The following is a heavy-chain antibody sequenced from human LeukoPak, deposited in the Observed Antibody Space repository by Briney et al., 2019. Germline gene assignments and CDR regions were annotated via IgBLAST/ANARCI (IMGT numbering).Heavy chain of an antibody. J-gene: IGHJ4*02. CDR1: GFTFSDYG. D-gene: IGHD6-13*01. V-gene: IGHV3-30*18. CDR3: VKDMKIKAAGYYFDY. CDR2: IANDGRGK. Sequence: GGSLTLSCAASGFTFSDYGMHWVRQAPGKGLEWVAVIANDGRGKKYADSVRGRFTISRDNSKNTVYLQMNSLRAEDTAVFYCVKDMKIKAAGYYFDYWGQGTLVTVSS.